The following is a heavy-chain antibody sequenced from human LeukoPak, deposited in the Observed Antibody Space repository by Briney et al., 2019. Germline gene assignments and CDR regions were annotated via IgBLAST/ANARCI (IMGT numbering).Heavy chain of an antibody. CDR2: IGSSSTYI. Sequence: GGSLRLSCAASGFTFSSYSMNWVRQAPGKGLEWVSSIGSSSTYIYYTDSAKGRFTISRDNAKNSLYLQMNNLRAEDTAVYYCARGPDNYGRYDYWGQGTLVTVSS. CDR3: ARGPDNYGRYDY. D-gene: IGHD5-18*01. CDR1: GFTFSSYS. J-gene: IGHJ4*02. V-gene: IGHV3-21*01.